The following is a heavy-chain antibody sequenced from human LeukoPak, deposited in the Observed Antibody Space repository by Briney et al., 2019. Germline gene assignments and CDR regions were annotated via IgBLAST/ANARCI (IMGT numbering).Heavy chain of an antibody. CDR1: GGSISSGDYC. CDR2: IYYSGST. J-gene: IGHJ3*02. V-gene: IGHV4-30-4*01. CDR3: ARESVTMVRGVMGGDDAFDI. Sequence: PSQTLSLTCTVSGGSISSGDYCWSWIRQPPGKGLEWIGYIYYSGSTYYNPSLKSRVTISVDTSKNQFSLKLSSVTAADTAVYYCARESVTMVRGVMGGDDAFDIWGQGTMVTVSS. D-gene: IGHD3-10*01.